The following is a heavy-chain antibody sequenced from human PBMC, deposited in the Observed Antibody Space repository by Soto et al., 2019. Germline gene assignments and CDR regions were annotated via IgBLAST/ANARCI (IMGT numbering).Heavy chain of an antibody. Sequence: PGGSLRLSCAASGFTFSSYAMSWVRQAPGKGLEWVSAISGSGGSTYYADSVKGRFTISRDNSKNTLYLQMNSLRAEDTAVYYCAKGLSYSYYSHAGLEAPSSYYYYGMDVWGQGTTVTVSS. CDR2: ISGSGGST. CDR3: AKGLSYSYYSHAGLEAPSSYYYYGMDV. CDR1: GFTFSSYA. J-gene: IGHJ6*02. D-gene: IGHD3-22*01. V-gene: IGHV3-23*01.